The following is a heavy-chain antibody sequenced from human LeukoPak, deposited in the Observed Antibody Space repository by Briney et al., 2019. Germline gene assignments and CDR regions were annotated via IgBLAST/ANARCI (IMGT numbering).Heavy chain of an antibody. J-gene: IGHJ4*02. Sequence: SVKVSCKASGDTFSSFAFSWVRQAPGQGLEWMGRIVATFGTAKYAQKFQGRVTITTDESTNTAHMELSSLRSEDTAVYYCARVGAKGPAARYLIVYWGQGTLVTVSS. D-gene: IGHD2-2*01. V-gene: IGHV1-69*05. CDR1: GDTFSSFA. CDR3: ARVGAKGPAARYLIVY. CDR2: IVATFGTA.